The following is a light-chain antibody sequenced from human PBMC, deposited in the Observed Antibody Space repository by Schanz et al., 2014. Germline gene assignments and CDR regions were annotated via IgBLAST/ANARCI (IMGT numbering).Light chain of an antibody. Sequence: QSVLTQPASVSGSPGQSITISCTGTSSDVGGYNYVSWYQQHPGKAPKLMIYEVSKRPSGVPDRFSGSKSGNTASLSVSGLQAEDEADYYCSSYRRTATVAVFGTGTKLTVL. V-gene: IGLV2-14*01. CDR1: SSDVGGYNY. CDR3: SSYRRTATVAV. J-gene: IGLJ1*01. CDR2: EVS.